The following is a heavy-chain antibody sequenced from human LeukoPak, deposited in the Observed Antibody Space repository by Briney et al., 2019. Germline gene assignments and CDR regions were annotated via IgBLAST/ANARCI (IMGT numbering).Heavy chain of an antibody. J-gene: IGHJ5*02. CDR2: ITISGHTK. V-gene: IGHV3-48*03. CDR3: ARGDPHADL. Sequence: GGSLRLSCAASGFDLSTYEMDWVRQAPGKGLEWIADITISGHTKNYADSVKGRLTISRDNARTSLYLQMNSLRVEDTGVYYCARGDPHADLWGQGTLVTVSS. CDR1: GFDLSTYE.